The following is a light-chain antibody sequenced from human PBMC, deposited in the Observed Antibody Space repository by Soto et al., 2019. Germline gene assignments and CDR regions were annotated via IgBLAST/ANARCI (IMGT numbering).Light chain of an antibody. J-gene: IGLJ2*01. Sequence: QSALTQPASVSGSPGQSITISCTGTSSDVGGYNYVSWYQQHPGKAPKLMIYGVSTRPSGVSNRFSGSKSGNTASLTISGLQAEDEADYYCSSYTSSNTLAVFGGGTKLTVL. CDR1: SSDVGGYNY. CDR3: SSYTSSNTLAV. CDR2: GVS. V-gene: IGLV2-14*01.